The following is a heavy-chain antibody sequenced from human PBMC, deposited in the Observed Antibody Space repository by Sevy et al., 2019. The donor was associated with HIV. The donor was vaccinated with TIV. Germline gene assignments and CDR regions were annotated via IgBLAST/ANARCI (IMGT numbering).Heavy chain of an antibody. CDR1: GFSFNDHA. Sequence: GGSLRLSCAASGFSFNDHAMHWVRQVPGKGLEWVSGVSWNSRNIGYGDSVKGRFTISREKANHFLYLEMNSLRPEDTAFYYCAKDINRGCDGVNCYPYYYYFYGLDVWGQGTTVTVSS. V-gene: IGHV3-9*01. J-gene: IGHJ6*02. D-gene: IGHD2-21*01. CDR2: VSWNSRNI. CDR3: AKDINRGCDGVNCYPYYYYFYGLDV.